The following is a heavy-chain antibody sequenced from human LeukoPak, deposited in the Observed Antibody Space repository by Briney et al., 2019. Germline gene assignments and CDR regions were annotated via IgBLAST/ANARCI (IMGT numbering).Heavy chain of an antibody. Sequence: GASVKVSCKASGYTFTSYAMHWVRQAPGQRLEWMGWINAGNGNTKYSQKFQGRVTITRDTSASTAYMELNSLRSEDTAVYYCARAWSSSWYARPHYYFDYWGQGTLVTVSS. CDR1: GYTFTSYA. J-gene: IGHJ4*02. V-gene: IGHV1-3*01. CDR2: INAGNGNT. D-gene: IGHD6-13*01. CDR3: ARAWSSSWYARPHYYFDY.